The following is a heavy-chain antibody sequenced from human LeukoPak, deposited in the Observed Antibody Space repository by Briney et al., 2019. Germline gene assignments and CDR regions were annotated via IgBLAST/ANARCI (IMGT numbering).Heavy chain of an antibody. CDR2: ISGSGGST. Sequence: QPGESLRLSCAASGFTFSSYAMSWVRQAPGKGLEWVSAISGSGGSTYYADSVKGRFTISRDNSKNTLYLQMNSLRAEDTAVYYCAKFLPTHIVVANYYFDYWGREPWSPSPQ. CDR3: AKFLPTHIVVANYYFDY. V-gene: IGHV3-23*01. D-gene: IGHD2-21*01. J-gene: IGHJ4*02. CDR1: GFTFSSYA.